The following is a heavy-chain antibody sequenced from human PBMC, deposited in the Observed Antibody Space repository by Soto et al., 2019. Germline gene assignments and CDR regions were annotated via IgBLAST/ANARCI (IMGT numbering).Heavy chain of an antibody. CDR3: ASAPYSYSSSPFDY. D-gene: IGHD6-13*01. CDR2: IIPIFGTA. Sequence: QVQLVQSGAEVKKPGSSVKVSCKASGGTFSSYAISWVRQAPGQGLEWMGGIIPIFGTANYAQKFQGRVTITADASTSTAYMALSSLSSEDTAVYYCASAPYSYSSSPFDYWGQGTLVTVSS. V-gene: IGHV1-69*01. J-gene: IGHJ4*02. CDR1: GGTFSSYA.